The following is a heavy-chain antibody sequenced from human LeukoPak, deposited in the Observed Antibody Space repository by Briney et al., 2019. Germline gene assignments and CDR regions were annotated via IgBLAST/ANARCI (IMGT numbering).Heavy chain of an antibody. V-gene: IGHV4-59*08. CDR2: IYYSGST. D-gene: IGHD6-6*01. J-gene: IGHJ3*01. Sequence: SETLSLTCTVSGGSISSYYWNWIRQPPGKGLEWIGYIYYSGSTNYNPSLKSRVTTLVDTSKNQFSLRLSSVTAADTAVYYCAREYSSSSGRRAFDFWGQGTMITVSS. CDR1: GGSISSYY. CDR3: AREYSSSSGRRAFDF.